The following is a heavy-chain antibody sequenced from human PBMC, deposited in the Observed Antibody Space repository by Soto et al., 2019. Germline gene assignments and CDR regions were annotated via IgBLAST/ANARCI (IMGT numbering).Heavy chain of an antibody. Sequence: QITLKESGPTLVKPTQTLTLTCTFSGFSLRASGVGVGWIRQSPGKALEWLALIYWDDDKRYSPSLRSRLTISKDTSKNQVVLTMTNMDPVDTATYYCAHRQVTLPYYGMDVWGQGTTVTVSS. CDR3: AHRQVTLPYYGMDV. CDR1: GFSLRASGVG. J-gene: IGHJ6*02. V-gene: IGHV2-5*02. CDR2: IYWDDDK. D-gene: IGHD4-4*01.